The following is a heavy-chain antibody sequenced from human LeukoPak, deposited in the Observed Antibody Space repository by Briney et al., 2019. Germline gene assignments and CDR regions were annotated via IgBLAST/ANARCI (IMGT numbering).Heavy chain of an antibody. CDR3: ARTFPNYDILTGDDY. CDR1: GFTFSSYW. J-gene: IGHJ4*02. D-gene: IGHD3-9*01. CDR2: IKQDGSEK. V-gene: IGHV3-7*01. Sequence: GGSLRLSCAASGFTFSSYWMSWVRQAPGKGLEWVANIKQDGSEKYYVDSVKGRFTISRDNAENSLYLQMNSLRAEDTAVYHCARTFPNYDILTGDDYWGQGTLVTVSS.